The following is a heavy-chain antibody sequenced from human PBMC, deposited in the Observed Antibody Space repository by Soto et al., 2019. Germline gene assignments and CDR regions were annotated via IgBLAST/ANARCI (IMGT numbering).Heavy chain of an antibody. D-gene: IGHD2-15*01. V-gene: IGHV3-73*01. CDR2: IRSKANSYAT. CDR3: TRVSSGGRPDY. Sequence: EVQLVESGGGLVQPGGSLKLSCAASGFTFSGSAMHWVRQASGKGLEWVGRIRSKANSYATAYAASVKGRFTISRDVTKNTAYLQMNSLKTEDTAVYYCTRVSSGGRPDYWGQGTLVTVSS. J-gene: IGHJ4*02. CDR1: GFTFSGSA.